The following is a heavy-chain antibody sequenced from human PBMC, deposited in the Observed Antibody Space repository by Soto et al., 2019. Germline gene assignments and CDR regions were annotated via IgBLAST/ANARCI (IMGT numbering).Heavy chain of an antibody. CDR3: AKSSLYGSGGMDV. CDR2: ISWDGGST. CDR1: RFTFDDYA. Sequence: GSLRLSCAASRFTFDDYAMHWVRQAPGKGLEWVSLISWDGGSTYYADSVKGRFTISRDNSKNSLYLQMNSLRAEDTALYYCAKSSLYGSGGMDVWGQGTTVTVSS. J-gene: IGHJ6*02. D-gene: IGHD3-10*01. V-gene: IGHV3-43D*04.